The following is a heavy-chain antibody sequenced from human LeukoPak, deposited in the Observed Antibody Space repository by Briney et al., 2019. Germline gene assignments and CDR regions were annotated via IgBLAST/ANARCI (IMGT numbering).Heavy chain of an antibody. Sequence: ASVKVSCKASGYTFTSYGISWVRQAPGQGLEWMGWISAYNGNTNYAQKLQGRVTMTTDTSTSTAYMELRSLRSDDTAVYYCANLGYCSSTSCYGLYPDYYMDVRGKGTTVTVSS. V-gene: IGHV1-18*01. CDR3: ANLGYCSSTSCYGLYPDYYMDV. CDR1: GYTFTSYG. CDR2: ISAYNGNT. J-gene: IGHJ6*03. D-gene: IGHD2-2*01.